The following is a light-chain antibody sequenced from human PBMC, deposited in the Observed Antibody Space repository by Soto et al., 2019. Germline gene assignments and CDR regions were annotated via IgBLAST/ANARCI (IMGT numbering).Light chain of an antibody. CDR1: SSDVGGYNH. Sequence: QSALTQPASVSGSPGQSITISCTGTSSDVGGYNHVSWYQQHPGKAPKLMIFEVSNRPSGVSNRFSGSKSGNTASLTISGLQAEDEADYYCSSYTSSSTWLFGGGTKVTVL. J-gene: IGLJ3*02. CDR3: SSYTSSSTWL. V-gene: IGLV2-14*01. CDR2: EVS.